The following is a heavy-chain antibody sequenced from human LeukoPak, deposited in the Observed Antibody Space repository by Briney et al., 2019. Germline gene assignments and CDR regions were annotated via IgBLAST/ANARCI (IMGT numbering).Heavy chain of an antibody. J-gene: IGHJ3*02. D-gene: IGHD3-22*01. CDR2: ISGSGGST. CDR1: GVTFSSEA. V-gene: IGHV3-23*01. Sequence: GGSLRLSCAASGVTFSSEAMSWVREAPGKGREWVSAISGSGGSTYYADSVKGRFTISRDNSKNTLYLQMNSLRAEDTDLYYCAKGLITMIVVVINDAFDIWRQGTMVTVSS. CDR3: AKGLITMIVVVINDAFDI.